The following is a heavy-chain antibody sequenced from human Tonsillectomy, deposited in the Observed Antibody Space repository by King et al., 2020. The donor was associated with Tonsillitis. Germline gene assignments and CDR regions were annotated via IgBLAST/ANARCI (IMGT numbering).Heavy chain of an antibody. CDR3: TMCKYCGGDWSAFDI. CDR2: IKSKTDGGTT. D-gene: IGHD2-21*02. J-gene: IGHJ3*02. Sequence: EVQLVESGGGLVKPGGSLRLSCAASGFTFSNAWMSWVRQAPGKGLEWVGRIKSKTDGGTTDYAAPVKGRFTISRDDSKNTLYLQMNSRKTEDTAVYYCTMCKYCGGDWSAFDIWGQGTMVTVSS. CDR1: GFTFSNAW. V-gene: IGHV3-15*01.